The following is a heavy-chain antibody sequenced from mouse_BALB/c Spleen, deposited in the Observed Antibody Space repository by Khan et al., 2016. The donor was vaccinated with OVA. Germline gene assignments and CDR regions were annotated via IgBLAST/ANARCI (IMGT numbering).Heavy chain of an antibody. Sequence: QVQLQQPGAELVKPGTSVKLSCKASGYNFTSYWINWVKLRPGQGLEWIGDIYPGSSSSKYNEKFKSKATLTVDTSSSTAYIQLISLASEDSALYYCARRNYSGTVFFDYWGQGTTLTVSS. CDR3: ARRNYSGTVFFDY. CDR2: IYPGSSSS. CDR1: GYNFTSYW. J-gene: IGHJ2*01. D-gene: IGHD1-1*01. V-gene: IGHV1-55*01.